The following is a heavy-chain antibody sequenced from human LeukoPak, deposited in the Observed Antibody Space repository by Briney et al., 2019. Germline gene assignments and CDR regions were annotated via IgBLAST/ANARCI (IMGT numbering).Heavy chain of an antibody. CDR2: ISWNSGSI. CDR3: AKESVAGDFDY. Sequence: GRSLRLSCAASGFTFDDYAMHWVRQAPGKGLEWVSGISWNSGSIGYADSVKGRFTISRDNAKNSLYLQMNSLSAEDTALYYCAKESVAGDFDYWGQGTLVTVSS. D-gene: IGHD6-19*01. CDR1: GFTFDDYA. V-gene: IGHV3-9*01. J-gene: IGHJ4*02.